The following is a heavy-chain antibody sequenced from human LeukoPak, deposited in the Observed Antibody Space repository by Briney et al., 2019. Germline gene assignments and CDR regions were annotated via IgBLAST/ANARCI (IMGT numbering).Heavy chain of an antibody. V-gene: IGHV4-38-2*01. J-gene: IGHJ4*02. D-gene: IGHD3-16*02. CDR1: GYSISSGYY. Sequence: TSETLSLTCAVSGYSISSGYYWGWIRQPPGKGLEWIGSIYHSGSTYYNPSLKSRVTISVDTSKNQFSLKLSSVTAADTAVYYCATTYDYRLGELSSFDYWGQGTLVTVSS. CDR2: IYHSGST. CDR3: ATTYDYRLGELSSFDY.